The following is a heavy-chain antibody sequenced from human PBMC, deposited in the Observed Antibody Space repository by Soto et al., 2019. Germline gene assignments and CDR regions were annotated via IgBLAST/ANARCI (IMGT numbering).Heavy chain of an antibody. V-gene: IGHV4-31*03. J-gene: IGHJ5*02. D-gene: IGHD4-17*01. CDR3: ARGLYGDYADNWFDP. CDR2: IYYSGST. CDR1: GGSISSGGYY. Sequence: QVQLQESGPGLVKPSQTLSLTCTVSGGSISSGGYYWSWIRQHPGKGLEWIGYIYYSGSTYSNPSLKSRVTISVDTSKNQFSLKLSSVTAADTAVYYCARGLYGDYADNWFDPWGQGTLVTVSS.